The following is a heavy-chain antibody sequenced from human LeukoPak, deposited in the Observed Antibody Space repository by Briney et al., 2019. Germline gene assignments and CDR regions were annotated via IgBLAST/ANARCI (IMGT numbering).Heavy chain of an antibody. CDR3: ARVGDWNDLVY. V-gene: IGHV4-59*01. J-gene: IGHJ4*02. CDR1: GGSISPYY. CDR2: ILYSGTTT. D-gene: IGHD1-1*01. Sequence: TPSETLSLTCTVAGGSISPYYWSWIRQTPGKGLEWIGYILYSGTTTSYNPSLKSRVTISVDTSKNQFSLKLSSVTAADTAVYYCARVGDWNDLVYWGQGTLVTVSS.